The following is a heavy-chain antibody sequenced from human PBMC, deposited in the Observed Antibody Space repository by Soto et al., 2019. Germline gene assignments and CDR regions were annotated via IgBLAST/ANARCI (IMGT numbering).Heavy chain of an antibody. D-gene: IGHD1-26*01. CDR2: ISYDGSNK. CDR1: GFTFSSYG. V-gene: IGHV3-30*18. CDR3: AKDKGIVGATPHY. J-gene: IGHJ4*02. Sequence: VQLVESGGGVVQPGRSLRLSCAASGFTFSSYGMHWVRQAPGKGLEWVAVISYDGSNKYYADSVKGRFTISRDNSKNTLYLQMNSLRAEDTAVYYCAKDKGIVGATPHYWGQGTLVTVSS.